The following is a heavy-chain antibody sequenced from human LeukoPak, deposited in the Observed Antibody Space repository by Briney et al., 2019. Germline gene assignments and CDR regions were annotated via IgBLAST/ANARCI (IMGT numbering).Heavy chain of an antibody. V-gene: IGHV3-7*05. J-gene: IGHJ3*02. CDR1: GFTVSSNY. Sequence: PGGSLRLSCAASGFTVSSNYMSWVRQAPGKGLEWVADIKQDGTQKYYVDSVEGRFTISRDNAKNSLYLQMNSLRVEDTAVYYCARDCGSDCSQAFDIWGQGTMVTVSS. D-gene: IGHD2-21*02. CDR2: IKQDGTQK. CDR3: ARDCGSDCSQAFDI.